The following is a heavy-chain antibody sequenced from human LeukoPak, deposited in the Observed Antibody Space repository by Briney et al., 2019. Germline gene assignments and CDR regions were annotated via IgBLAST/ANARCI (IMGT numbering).Heavy chain of an antibody. Sequence: PGGSLRLSCAASGFTFSSYAMSWVRQAPGKGLEWVAVISYDGSNKYYADSVKGRFTISRDNSKNTLYLQMNSLRAEDTAVYYCARDITVTIYYYYGMDVWGQGTTVTVSS. CDR3: ARDITVTIYYYYGMDV. V-gene: IGHV3-30*04. J-gene: IGHJ6*02. CDR1: GFTFSSYA. D-gene: IGHD4-11*01. CDR2: ISYDGSNK.